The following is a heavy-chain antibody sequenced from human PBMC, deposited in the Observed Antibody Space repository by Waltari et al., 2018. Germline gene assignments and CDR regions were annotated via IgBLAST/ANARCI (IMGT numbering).Heavy chain of an antibody. J-gene: IGHJ4*02. Sequence: DVQLLESGGGLVQPGGSLRLSCAGSGFAFNTFSMTWVRQPPGKGLEGVSLIRRNGDILNNADAVGRRFTISRDNPKNTMYLQMNSLRADDTAVYFCAKEYSDYPDPFDYWGQGTLVTVSS. CDR2: IRRNGDIL. CDR3: AKEYSDYPDPFDY. V-gene: IGHV3-23*01. D-gene: IGHD5-12*01. CDR1: GFAFNTFS.